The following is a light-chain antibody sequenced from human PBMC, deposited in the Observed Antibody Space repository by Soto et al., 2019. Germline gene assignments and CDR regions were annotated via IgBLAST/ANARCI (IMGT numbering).Light chain of an antibody. J-gene: IGLJ2*01. V-gene: IGLV1-44*01. CDR1: RSDIGSNT. CDR3: AAWDDSLSGVL. CDR2: SNN. Sequence: QSVLTQPPSASGTPGQRVTISCSGSRSDIGSNTVNWYQQLPGTAPKLLIYSNNQRPSGVPDRFSGSKSGTSASLAISGLQSEDAADYYCAAWDDSLSGVLFGGGTKVTVL.